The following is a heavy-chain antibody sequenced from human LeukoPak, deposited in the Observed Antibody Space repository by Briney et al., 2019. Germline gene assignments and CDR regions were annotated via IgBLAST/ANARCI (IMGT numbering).Heavy chain of an antibody. CDR3: AKDFLTDIVVVVAATSYGMDV. V-gene: IGHV3-30*18. J-gene: IGHJ6*04. Sequence: GGSLRLSCAASGFTFSSYGMHWVRQAPGKGLEWVAVISYDGSNKYYADSVKGRCTISRDNSKNTLYLQMNSLRAEDTAVYYCAKDFLTDIVVVVAATSYGMDVWGKGTTVTVSS. CDR1: GFTFSSYG. D-gene: IGHD2-15*01. CDR2: ISYDGSNK.